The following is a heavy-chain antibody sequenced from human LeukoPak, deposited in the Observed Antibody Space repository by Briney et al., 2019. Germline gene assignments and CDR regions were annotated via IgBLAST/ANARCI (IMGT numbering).Heavy chain of an antibody. D-gene: IGHD3-3*01. CDR1: GGSISSYY. CDR3: ARLKSSVLRFLEWLSFDY. V-gene: IGHV4-4*07. CDR2: IYTSGST. J-gene: IGHJ4*02. Sequence: PSETLSLTCTVSGGSISSYYWSWIRQPAGKGLEWSGRIYTSGSTNYNPSLKSRVTMSVDTSKNQFSLKLSSVTAADTAVYYCARLKSSVLRFLEWLSFDYWGQGTLVTVSS.